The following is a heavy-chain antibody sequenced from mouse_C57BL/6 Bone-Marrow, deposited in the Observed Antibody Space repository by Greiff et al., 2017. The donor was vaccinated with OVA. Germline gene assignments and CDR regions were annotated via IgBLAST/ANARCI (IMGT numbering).Heavy chain of an antibody. CDR2: IDPANGNT. CDR1: GFNIKNTY. Sequence: VQLQQSLAELVRPGASVKLSCTASGFNIKNTYMHWVKQRPEQGLEWIGRIDPANGNTKYAPKFQGKATITADTSSNTAYLQLSSLTSEDTDIYYCARSGTVVERAFDYWGQGTTLTVSS. J-gene: IGHJ2*01. V-gene: IGHV14-3*01. CDR3: ARSGTVVERAFDY. D-gene: IGHD1-1*01.